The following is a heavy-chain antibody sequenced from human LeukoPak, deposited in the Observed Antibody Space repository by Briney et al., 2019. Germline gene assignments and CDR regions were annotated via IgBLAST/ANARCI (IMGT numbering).Heavy chain of an antibody. V-gene: IGHV5-51*01. CDR1: GYSFTIYW. CDR2: IYPGDSDT. D-gene: IGHD3-22*01. J-gene: IGHJ4*02. CDR3: ARTTYDSSTSQTILFDS. Sequence: GESLKISCKGSGYSFTIYWIGWVRQMPGKGLEWMGIIYPGDSDTRYSPSFQGQVTISADKSISTAYLQWSSLKASDTAMYYCARTTYDSSTSQTILFDSWGQGTLVTVSS.